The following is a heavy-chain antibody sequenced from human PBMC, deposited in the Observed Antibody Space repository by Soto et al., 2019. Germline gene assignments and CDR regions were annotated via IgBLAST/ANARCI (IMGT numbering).Heavy chain of an antibody. V-gene: IGHV1-46*01. J-gene: IGHJ4*02. Sequence: QVQLVQSGAEVKKPGASVKVSCKASGYTFIHYYIHWVRQAPGQGLEWMAIINPNGGSTNYAQKFRGRVTVTSDTSTTTVSMELNSLGSDDTAVYFCARSHLQGDFWGQGTLVTVSS. CDR3: ARSHLQGDF. CDR2: INPNGGST. D-gene: IGHD2-21*01. CDR1: GYTFIHYY.